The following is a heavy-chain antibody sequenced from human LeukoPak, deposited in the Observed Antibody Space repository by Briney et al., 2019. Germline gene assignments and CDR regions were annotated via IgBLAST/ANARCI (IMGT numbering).Heavy chain of an antibody. Sequence: SETLSLTCTVSGGSFSSGSYYWSWSRQPAGRGLEWGGYIYYSGSTNYNPSLKSRVTISVGTSKTPFSLKLSSVTAADTAVYYCATDFRYCSSTSCYGSWFDPWGQGTLVTVSP. D-gene: IGHD2-2*01. CDR2: IYYSGST. J-gene: IGHJ5*02. V-gene: IGHV4-61*01. CDR1: GGSFSSGSYY. CDR3: ATDFRYCSSTSCYGSWFDP.